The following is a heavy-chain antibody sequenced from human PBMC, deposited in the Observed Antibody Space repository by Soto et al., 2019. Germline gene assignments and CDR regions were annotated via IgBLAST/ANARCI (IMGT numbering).Heavy chain of an antibody. Sequence: SETLSLTFSVSGGSISSYYWSWIRQPPGKGLEWIGYIYYSGSTNYNPSLKSRVTISVDTSKNQFSLKLSSVTAADTAVYYCASQQDFFYFDYWGQGTLVTVSS. V-gene: IGHV4-59*01. CDR2: IYYSGST. J-gene: IGHJ4*02. CDR1: GGSISSYY. CDR3: ASQQDFFYFDY.